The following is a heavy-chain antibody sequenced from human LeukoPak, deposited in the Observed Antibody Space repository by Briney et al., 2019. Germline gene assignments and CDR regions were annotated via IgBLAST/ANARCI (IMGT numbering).Heavy chain of an antibody. Sequence: GGSLRLACAASGFTFDDYGMSWVRQAPGKGLEWVSVIYSGGSTYYADSVKGRFTISRDNSKNTLYLQMNSLRAEDTAVYYCAREAGYGSSSQYFDYWGQGTLVTVSS. V-gene: IGHV3-66*01. CDR1: GFTFDDYG. CDR2: IYSGGST. CDR3: AREAGYGSSSQYFDY. D-gene: IGHD6-6*01. J-gene: IGHJ4*02.